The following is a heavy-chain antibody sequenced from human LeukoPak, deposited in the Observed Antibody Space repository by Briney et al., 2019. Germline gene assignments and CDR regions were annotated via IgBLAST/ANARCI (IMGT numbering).Heavy chain of an antibody. CDR1: GYSFTTYW. CDR2: IYPGDSDT. J-gene: IGHJ3*02. Sequence: GESLKIPCKGSGYSFTTYWIGWVRQMPGKGLEWMGIIYPGDSDTRYSPSFQGQVTISADKSISTTYLQWSSLKASHTAMYYCARQIRRGMIGAFDIWGQGTMVTVSS. V-gene: IGHV5-51*01. CDR3: ARQIRRGMIGAFDI. D-gene: IGHD3-22*01.